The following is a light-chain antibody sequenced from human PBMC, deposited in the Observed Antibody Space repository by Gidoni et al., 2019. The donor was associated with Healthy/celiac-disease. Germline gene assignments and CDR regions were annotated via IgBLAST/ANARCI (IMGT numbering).Light chain of an antibody. V-gene: IGLV2-23*01. J-gene: IGLJ2*01. CDR2: ECS. CDR3: CSYAGSSTYV. Sequence: QSALTQPASVSGSPGQSITISCTGTSSDVGSYNLVSWYQQHPGKAPKLMIYECSKRPSGVSNRFSGSKSGNTASLTISELQAEDEADYYCCSYAGSSTYVFGGGTKLTVL. CDR1: SSDVGSYNL.